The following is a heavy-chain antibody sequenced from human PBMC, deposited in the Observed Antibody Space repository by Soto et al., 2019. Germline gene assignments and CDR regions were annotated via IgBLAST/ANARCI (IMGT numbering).Heavy chain of an antibody. CDR1: SGSIGSSNW. D-gene: IGHD3-3*01. Sequence: WETLSLTCAVSSGSIGSSNWWSWVGKPPGKGLEWIGEIYHSGRTNYNPSLKSRVTISVDKSKNQFSLKLSSVTAADTAVYYCARDRRASAVHYYYMDVWGKGTTVTVSS. J-gene: IGHJ6*03. CDR3: ARDRRASAVHYYYMDV. CDR2: IYHSGRT. V-gene: IGHV4-4*02.